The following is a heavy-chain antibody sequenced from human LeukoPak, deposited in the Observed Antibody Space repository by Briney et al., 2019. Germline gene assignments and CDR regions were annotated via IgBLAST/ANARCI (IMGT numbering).Heavy chain of an antibody. J-gene: IGHJ3*02. V-gene: IGHV1-18*01. CDR1: GYTFTSYG. Sequence: ASVNVSCKASGYTFTSYGISWVRQAPGQGLEWMGWISAYNGNTNYAQKLQGRVTMTTDTSTSTAYMELRSLRSDDTAVYYCARVWSSGPRGAFDIWGQGTMVTVSS. CDR3: ARVWSSGPRGAFDI. D-gene: IGHD6-19*01. CDR2: ISAYNGNT.